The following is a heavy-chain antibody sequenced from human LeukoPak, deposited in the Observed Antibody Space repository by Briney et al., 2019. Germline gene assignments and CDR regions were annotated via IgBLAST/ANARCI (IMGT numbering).Heavy chain of an antibody. D-gene: IGHD2-15*01. V-gene: IGHV3-74*01. CDR2: INGDGGNT. CDR1: GLTLSTYW. CDR3: ARGRGTCSGDSCYFDY. Sequence: GGSLRLSCAASGLTLSTYWIHWVRQAPGKGLVWVSRINGDGGNTIYADSVRGRFTISRDNAKNTLYLQMNSLRAEDTAVYYCARGRGTCSGDSCYFDYWGQGTLVTVSS. J-gene: IGHJ4*02.